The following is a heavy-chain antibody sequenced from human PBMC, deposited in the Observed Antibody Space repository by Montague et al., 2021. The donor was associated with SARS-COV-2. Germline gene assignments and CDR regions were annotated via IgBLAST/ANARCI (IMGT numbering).Heavy chain of an antibody. V-gene: IGHV4-34*01. CDR1: GGSFSTYS. Sequence: SETLSLTCAVHGGSFSTYSWNWIRQPPGKGLEWIGEIHHGGSTNYNPSLKSRVTISADTSKNQFSLKLTSVAAADTAVYYCARLGDGVVPSPILGVGPYYSYYEMDVWGKGNTVTVSS. CDR3: ARLGDGVVPSPILGVGPYYSYYEMDV. CDR2: IHHGGST. D-gene: IGHD3-10*01. J-gene: IGHJ6*04.